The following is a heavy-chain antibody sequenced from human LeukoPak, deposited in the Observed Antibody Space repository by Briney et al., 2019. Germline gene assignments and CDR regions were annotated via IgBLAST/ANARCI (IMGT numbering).Heavy chain of an antibody. Sequence: GRSLRLSCAASGFTFSSYAMHWVRQAPGKGLEWVAVISYDGSNKYYADSVKGRLTISRDNSKNTLYLQMNSLRAEDTAVYYCARDPSSGYYAVGMDVWGQGTTVTVSS. D-gene: IGHD3-22*01. CDR2: ISYDGSNK. CDR1: GFTFSSYA. CDR3: ARDPSSGYYAVGMDV. J-gene: IGHJ6*02. V-gene: IGHV3-30*04.